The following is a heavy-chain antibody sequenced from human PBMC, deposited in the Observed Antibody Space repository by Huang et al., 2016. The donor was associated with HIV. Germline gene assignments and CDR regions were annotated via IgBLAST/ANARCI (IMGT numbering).Heavy chain of an antibody. CDR3: ALKGDSSGWEYFRH. D-gene: IGHD6-19*01. CDR1: GFIFSNYG. Sequence: QVQLVESGGGVVQPGRSLRLSCAASGFIFSNYGMHWVRQAPGKGREWGALITYDGSNKYYTDSVKGRFSISRDNSKNTLYLQMNSLRAEDTAVYYCALKGDSSGWEYFRHWGQGTLVTVSS. J-gene: IGHJ1*01. CDR2: ITYDGSNK. V-gene: IGHV3-30*03.